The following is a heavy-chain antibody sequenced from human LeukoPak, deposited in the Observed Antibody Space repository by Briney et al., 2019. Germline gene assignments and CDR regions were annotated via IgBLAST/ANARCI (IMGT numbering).Heavy chain of an antibody. CDR1: GFTFTNSW. CDR2: INQDGSQT. CDR3: AGGFGFLIES. J-gene: IGHJ4*02. Sequence: GGSLRLTCAASGFTFTNSWMSWVRQSAGKGLEWVANINQDGSQTDYLDSVKGRFTISRDNAKNALYLQLNSLRVEDTAVYFCAGGFGFLIESWGQGTLVTVSS. D-gene: IGHD2-21*01. V-gene: IGHV3-7*04.